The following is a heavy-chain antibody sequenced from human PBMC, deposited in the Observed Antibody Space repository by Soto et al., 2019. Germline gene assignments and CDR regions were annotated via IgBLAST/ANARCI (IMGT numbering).Heavy chain of an antibody. V-gene: IGHV4-39*01. D-gene: IGHD4-17*01. J-gene: IGHJ5*02. Sequence: PSETLSLTCTVSGGSISSSSYYWGWIRQPPGKGLEWIGSIYYSGSTYYNPSLKSRVTISVDTSKNQFSLKLSPVTAAETAVYYCARSPITYGDYDGKTNGFAPGGQGTLFTVSS. CDR2: IYYSGST. CDR3: ARSPITYGDYDGKTNGFAP. CDR1: GGSISSSSYY.